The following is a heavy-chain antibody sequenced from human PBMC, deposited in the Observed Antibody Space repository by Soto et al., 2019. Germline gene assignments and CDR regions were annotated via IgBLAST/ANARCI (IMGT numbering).Heavy chain of an antibody. D-gene: IGHD2-21*01. V-gene: IGHV1-18*01. CDR2: ISAYNGNT. Sequence: XSVKVSFNASGYTFTSYGISWVRHAPGQGLEWMGWISAYNGNTNYAQKLQGRVTMTTDTSTSTAYMELRRMRSDDTAVYYCARDQSYGGAFDYWGQGTLVTVSS. CDR1: GYTFTSYG. CDR3: ARDQSYGGAFDY. J-gene: IGHJ4*02.